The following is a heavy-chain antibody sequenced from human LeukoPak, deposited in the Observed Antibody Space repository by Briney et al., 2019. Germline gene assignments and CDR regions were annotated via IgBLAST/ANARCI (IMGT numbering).Heavy chain of an antibody. Sequence: TSGTLSLTCTVSGGSISSSSYYWGWIRQPPGKGLEWIGSIYYSGSTYYNPSLKSRVTISVDTSKNQFSLKLSSVTAADTAVYYCAREAGSVTTYSYYYYYGMDVWGQGTTVTVSS. D-gene: IGHD4-17*01. V-gene: IGHV4-39*01. J-gene: IGHJ6*02. CDR3: AREAGSVTTYSYYYYYGMDV. CDR1: GGSISSSSYY. CDR2: IYYSGST.